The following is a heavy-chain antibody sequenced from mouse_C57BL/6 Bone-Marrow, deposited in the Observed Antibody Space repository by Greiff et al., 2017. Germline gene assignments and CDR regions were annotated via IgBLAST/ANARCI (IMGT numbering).Heavy chain of an antibody. J-gene: IGHJ2*01. CDR2: IDPETGGT. CDR3: TREGAYSNYF. V-gene: IGHV1-15*01. Sequence: QVQLQQSGAELVRPGASVTLSCKASGYTFTDYEMHWVKQTPVHGLEWIGAIDPETGGTAYNQKFKGKAILTADKSSSTAYMELRSLTSEDSAVYYCTREGAYSNYFWGQGTTLTVSS. D-gene: IGHD2-5*01. CDR1: GYTFTDYE.